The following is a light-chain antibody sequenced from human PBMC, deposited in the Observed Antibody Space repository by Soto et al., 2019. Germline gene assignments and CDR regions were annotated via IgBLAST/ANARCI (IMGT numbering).Light chain of an antibody. Sequence: EIVLTQSPGTLSLSPGERTTLSCRASESVSSSYLAWYQQKPGQAPRLLIYGASSRATAIPDRFSGSGSVTDFTLTSSSLEPEDFAVYYCQQYGSSPPMINFGQGTRLEIK. J-gene: IGKJ5*01. CDR2: GAS. CDR1: ESVSSSY. CDR3: QQYGSSPPMIN. V-gene: IGKV3-20*01.